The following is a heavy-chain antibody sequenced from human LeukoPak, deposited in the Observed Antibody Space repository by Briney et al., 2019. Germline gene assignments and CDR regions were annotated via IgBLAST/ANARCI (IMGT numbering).Heavy chain of an antibody. J-gene: IGHJ4*02. CDR2: IKEDGSEK. CDR3: ARGMLWFGEFPKFDY. D-gene: IGHD3-10*01. CDR1: GFTFSSYW. V-gene: IGHV3-7*01. Sequence: PGGSLRLSCAASGFTFSSYWMSWVRQAPGKGLEWVANIKEDGSEKYYVDSVKGRFTISRDNAKNSLYLQVNSLRAEDTAVYYCARGMLWFGEFPKFDYWGQGTLVTVSS.